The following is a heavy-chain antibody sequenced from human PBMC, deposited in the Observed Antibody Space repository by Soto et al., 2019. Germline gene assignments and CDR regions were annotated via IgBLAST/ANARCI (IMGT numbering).Heavy chain of an antibody. V-gene: IGHV3-66*01. Sequence: ESGGGLVQPGGSLRLSCAASGFTVSSNYMSWVRQAPGKGLEWVSVIYSGGSTYYADSVKGRFTISRDNSKNTLYLQMNSLRAEDTAVYYCARVVGDYVWGSYRNDAFDIWGQGTMVTVSS. D-gene: IGHD3-16*02. CDR2: IYSGGST. CDR1: GFTVSSNY. J-gene: IGHJ3*02. CDR3: ARVVGDYVWGSYRNDAFDI.